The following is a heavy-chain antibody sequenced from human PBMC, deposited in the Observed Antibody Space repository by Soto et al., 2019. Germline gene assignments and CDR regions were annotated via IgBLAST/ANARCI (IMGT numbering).Heavy chain of an antibody. Sequence: QVQLQESGPGLVKPSETLSLTCTVSGGSISSYYWSWIRQPPWKGLEWIGYIYYSGSTNSNPSLKSRAPISVDTPNNRYSLKPSSVTAAVTALYCCASIYGHDFDIWGQGTMATVSS. CDR3: ASIYGHDFDI. CDR2: IYYSGST. CDR1: GGSISSYY. V-gene: IGHV4-59*01. D-gene: IGHD4-17*01. J-gene: IGHJ3*02.